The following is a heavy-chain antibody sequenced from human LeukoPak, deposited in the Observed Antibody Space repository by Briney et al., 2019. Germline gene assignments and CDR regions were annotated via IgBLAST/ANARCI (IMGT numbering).Heavy chain of an antibody. J-gene: IGHJ4*02. CDR3: ARLTTMVTTFVY. D-gene: IGHD4/OR15-4a*01. V-gene: IGHV3-7*01. CDR1: GFSISSYW. CDR2: INPDGSDK. Sequence: GSLRLSCAASGFSISSYWMSWVRQAPGKGLEWVASINPDGSDKYYVDSVKGRFTISRDNAENSLYLQMNNLRAEDTSVYYCARLTTMVTTFVYWGQGALVTVSS.